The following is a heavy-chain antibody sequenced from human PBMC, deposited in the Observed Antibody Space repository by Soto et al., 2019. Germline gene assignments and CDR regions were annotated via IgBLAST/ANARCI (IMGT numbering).Heavy chain of an antibody. CDR3: ARESQWYSSSWGYYFGMDV. Sequence: QVQLQESGPGLVKPSETLSLTCTVSGGSVSSGSYYWSWIRQPPGKGLEWIGYIYYSGSTNDNPSLKSRVTISVDTSKNQFSLKLRSVTTADTAVYYCARESQWYSSSWGYYFGMDVWGRGTLVTVSS. D-gene: IGHD6-13*01. CDR2: IYYSGST. CDR1: GGSVSSGSYY. J-gene: IGHJ2*01. V-gene: IGHV4-61*01.